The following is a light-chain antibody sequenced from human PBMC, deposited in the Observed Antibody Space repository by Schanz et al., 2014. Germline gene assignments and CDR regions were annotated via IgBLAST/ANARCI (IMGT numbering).Light chain of an antibody. CDR1: ESISDW. V-gene: IGKV1-5*01. CDR2: DAS. Sequence: DIQMTQSPSTLSASVGDRVTITCRASESISDWLAWYQQKPGKAPKLLIYDASSLESGVPSRFSGSGSGTEFTLTISSLQPDDFATYYCQQYNSYSRLTFGGGTKVEIK. J-gene: IGKJ4*01. CDR3: QQYNSYSRLT.